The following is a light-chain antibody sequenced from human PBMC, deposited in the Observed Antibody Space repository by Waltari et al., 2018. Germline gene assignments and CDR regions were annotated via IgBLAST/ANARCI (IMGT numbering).Light chain of an antibody. V-gene: IGLV2-11*01. Sequence: QSALTQPRSVSGSPGQSVTISCTGTSSDDGGYNYVSWSQQHPGKAPKHKIYDVSKRPSGVPDRFSGSKSGNTASLTISGLQAEDEADYYCCSYAGSYTLYVFGTGTKVTVL. CDR3: CSYAGSYTLYV. CDR1: SSDDGGYNY. J-gene: IGLJ1*01. CDR2: DVS.